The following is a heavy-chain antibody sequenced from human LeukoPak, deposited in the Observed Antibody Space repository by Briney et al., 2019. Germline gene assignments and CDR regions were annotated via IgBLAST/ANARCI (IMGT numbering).Heavy chain of an antibody. CDR2: ISYDGSNE. CDR1: GFTFSSYG. V-gene: IGHV3-30*18. D-gene: IGHD3-10*01. CDR3: AKDLAPITMVRGVISYDALDI. J-gene: IGHJ3*02. Sequence: PPGGSLRLSCAASGFTFSSYGMHWVRQAPGKGLEWVAVISYDGSNEYDADSVKGRFTISRDNSKNTLYLQMNSLRAEDTAVYYCAKDLAPITMVRGVISYDALDIWGQGTMVTVSS.